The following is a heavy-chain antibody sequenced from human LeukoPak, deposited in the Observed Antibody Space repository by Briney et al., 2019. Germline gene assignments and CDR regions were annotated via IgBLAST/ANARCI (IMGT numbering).Heavy chain of an antibody. J-gene: IGHJ4*02. D-gene: IGHD2-15*01. Sequence: GGSLRLSCAASGFTVSSNYMSWVRQAPGKGLVWVSRINSDGSSTSYADSVKGRFTISRDNAKNTLYLEMNSLRAEDTAVYYCARGIEAFDYWGQGTLVTVSS. CDR2: INSDGSST. CDR3: ARGIEAFDY. V-gene: IGHV3-74*01. CDR1: GFTVSSNY.